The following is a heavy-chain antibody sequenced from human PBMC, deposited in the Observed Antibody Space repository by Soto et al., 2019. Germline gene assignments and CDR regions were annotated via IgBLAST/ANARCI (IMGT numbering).Heavy chain of an antibody. CDR2: IKEDGSER. CDR1: GFSFGTYW. J-gene: IGHJ4*02. D-gene: IGHD3-3*01. V-gene: IGHV3-7*03. CDR3: ARDVGPVTIFGEALSGYFDF. Sequence: EVQLVESGGGLVQPGGSLRLSCAVSGFSFGTYWMSWVRQAPGKGLEWLASIKEDGSERYYLDSVKGRFTSSRDNAKDSRSLQMHSLRGEDTAFYYCARDVGPVTIFGEALSGYFDFWGQGTLVTVSS.